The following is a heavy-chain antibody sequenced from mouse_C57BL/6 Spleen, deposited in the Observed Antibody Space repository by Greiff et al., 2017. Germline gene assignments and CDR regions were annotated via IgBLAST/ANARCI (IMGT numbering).Heavy chain of an antibody. D-gene: IGHD2-4*01. CDR1: GYTFTSYW. J-gene: IGHJ3*01. CDR2: IHPNSGST. Sequence: VQLQQSGAELVKPGASVKLSCKASGYTFTSYWMHWVKQRPGQGLEWIGMIHPNSGSTNYNEKFKSKDTLTVDKSSSKAYMQIISLTYEDSAVCYCARGGYDCDWVAYWAQGTLVTVSA. CDR3: ARGGYDCDWVAY. V-gene: IGHV1-64*01.